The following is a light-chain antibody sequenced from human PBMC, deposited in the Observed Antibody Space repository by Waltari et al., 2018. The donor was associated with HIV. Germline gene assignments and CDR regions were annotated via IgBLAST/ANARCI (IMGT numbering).Light chain of an antibody. Sequence: EIVLTQSPATLTFSPGERATLSCRASQNVSSSLAWYQQKPGQPPRLLIYSASHRASGIPARFSGSGSGADFTLTISSLEPEDFAIYYCQQRSNWPLTFGGGTKVDI. CDR2: SAS. CDR1: QNVSSS. J-gene: IGKJ4*01. V-gene: IGKV3-11*01. CDR3: QQRSNWPLT.